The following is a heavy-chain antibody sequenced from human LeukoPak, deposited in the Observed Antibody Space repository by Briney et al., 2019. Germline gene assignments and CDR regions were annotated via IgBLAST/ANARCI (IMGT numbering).Heavy chain of an antibody. CDR1: GFTFSSYA. Sequence: GRSLRLSCAASGFTFSSYAMSWVRQAPGKGLEWVSVMSGSGGSTDYADSAKGRFTISRDNSKNTLYLQMKSLRAEDTAVYYCAKMMGYYYDSSGLGFDYWGQGTLVTVSS. J-gene: IGHJ4*02. CDR2: MSGSGGST. D-gene: IGHD3-22*01. V-gene: IGHV3-23*01. CDR3: AKMMGYYYDSSGLGFDY.